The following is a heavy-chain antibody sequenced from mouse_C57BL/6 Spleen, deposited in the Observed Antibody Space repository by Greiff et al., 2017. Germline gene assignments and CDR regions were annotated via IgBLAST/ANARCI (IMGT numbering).Heavy chain of an antibody. CDR3: ATIYYDYGFAY. J-gene: IGHJ3*01. CDR2: INYDGSST. Sequence: EVMLVESEGGLVQPGSSMKLSCTASGFTFSDYYMAWVRQVPEKGLEWVANINYDGSSTYYLDSLKSRFIISRDNAKNILYLQMSSLKSEDTATYYCATIYYDYGFAYWGQGTLVTVSA. CDR1: GFTFSDYY. D-gene: IGHD2-4*01. V-gene: IGHV5-16*01.